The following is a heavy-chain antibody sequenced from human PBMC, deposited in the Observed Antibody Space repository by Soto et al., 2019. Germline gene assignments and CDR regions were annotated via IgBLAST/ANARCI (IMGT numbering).Heavy chain of an antibody. Sequence: GGSLRLSCVASGFIFSDYAMTWIRQAPGKGLEWVATISASGGNIEYTDSLKGRFTISRDNSKKTVYLQINGLTADDAAVHYCAKVAGGLGYFDLWGRGTLVTVSS. D-gene: IGHD3-16*01. CDR3: AKVAGGLGYFDL. CDR1: GFIFSDYA. CDR2: ISASGGNI. V-gene: IGHV3-23*01. J-gene: IGHJ2*01.